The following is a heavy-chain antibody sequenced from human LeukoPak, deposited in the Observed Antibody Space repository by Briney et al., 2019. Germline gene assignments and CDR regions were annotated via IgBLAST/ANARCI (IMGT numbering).Heavy chain of an antibody. CDR2: IIPILGIA. CDR3: ARDNYYDSSGYAFDI. Sequence: SVKVSCKASGGTFSSYAISWVRQAPGQGLEWMGRIIPILGIANYAQKFQGRVTITADKSTSTAYMELSSLRSEDTAVYYCARDNYYDSSGYAFDIWAKGTMVTVSS. CDR1: GGTFSSYA. J-gene: IGHJ3*02. D-gene: IGHD3-22*01. V-gene: IGHV1-69*04.